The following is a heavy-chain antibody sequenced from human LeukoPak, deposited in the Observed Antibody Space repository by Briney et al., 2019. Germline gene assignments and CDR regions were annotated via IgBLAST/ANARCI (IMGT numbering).Heavy chain of an antibody. CDR3: ARVANYYDSSGYSDY. D-gene: IGHD3-22*01. CDR2: ISAYNGNT. J-gene: IGHJ4*02. V-gene: IGHV1-18*01. CDR1: GYTFTSYG. Sequence: ASVKVSXKASGYTFTSYGISWVRQAPGQGLEWMGWISAYNGNTNYAQKLQGRVTMTTDTSTSTAYMELRSLRSDDTAVYYCARVANYYDSSGYSDYWGQGTLVTVSS.